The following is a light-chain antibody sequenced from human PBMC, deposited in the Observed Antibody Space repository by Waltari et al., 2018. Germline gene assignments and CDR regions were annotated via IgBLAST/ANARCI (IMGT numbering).Light chain of an antibody. CDR2: DDG. V-gene: IGLV3-21*02. CDR1: NIGSKS. J-gene: IGLJ2*01. Sequence: SYVLTQSPSVSVAPGQTARIACGGDNIGSKSVQWYQQKPGQALVLGVYDDGDRPSGIPERFSGSNSGNTATLTSSTVEVGDEADYCCQVWDISGDHVVFGGGTRLTVL. CDR3: QVWDISGDHVV.